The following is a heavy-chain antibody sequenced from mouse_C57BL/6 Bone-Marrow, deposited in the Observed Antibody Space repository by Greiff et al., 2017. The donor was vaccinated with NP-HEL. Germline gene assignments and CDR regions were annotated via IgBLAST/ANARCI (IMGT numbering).Heavy chain of an antibody. CDR3: ARDYYGSSYYFDY. CDR1: GYTFTSYW. J-gene: IGHJ2*01. Sequence: QVQLQQPGAELVMPGASVKLSCKASGYTFTSYWMHWVKQRPGQGLEWIGEIDPSDSYTNYNQKFKGKSTFTVDKSSRTAYMQLSSLTSEDSAVYYCARDYYGSSYYFDYWGQGTTLTVSS. CDR2: IDPSDSYT. V-gene: IGHV1-69*01. D-gene: IGHD1-1*01.